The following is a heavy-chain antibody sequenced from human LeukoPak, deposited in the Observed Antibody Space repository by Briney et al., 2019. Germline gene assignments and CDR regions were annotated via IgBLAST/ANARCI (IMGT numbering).Heavy chain of an antibody. D-gene: IGHD3-22*01. J-gene: IGHJ4*02. CDR1: GFTFSNSA. V-gene: IGHV3-23*01. CDR2: ISTSGDIR. Sequence: GGSLRLSCAASGFTFSNSAMGWVRQAPGKELEWVSVISTSGDIRHYADSVKGRFTVSRDNSRNTLFLQVSSLRADDTAVYFCAKRVPDSSGSYYFDYWGQGTLVTVSS. CDR3: AKRVPDSSGSYYFDY.